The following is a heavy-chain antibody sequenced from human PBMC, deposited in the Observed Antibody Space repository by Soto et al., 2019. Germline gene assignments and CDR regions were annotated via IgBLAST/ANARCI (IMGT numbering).Heavy chain of an antibody. CDR1: GGSFSGYY. CDR2: INHNGST. CDR3: ARGAVTVSYPFDY. J-gene: IGHJ4*02. V-gene: IGHV4-34*01. D-gene: IGHD4-17*01. Sequence: PSETLSLTCAVYGGSFSGYYWSWIRQPPGKGLEWIGEINHNGSTNYNPSLKSRVTISVDTSKNQFSLKLSSVTAADTAVYYCARGAVTVSYPFDYWGQGTLVTVSS.